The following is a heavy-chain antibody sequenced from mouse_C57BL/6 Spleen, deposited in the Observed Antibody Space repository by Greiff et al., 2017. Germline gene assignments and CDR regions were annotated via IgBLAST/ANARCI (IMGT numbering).Heavy chain of an antibody. CDR3: ATYYDYDVFDY. V-gene: IGHV1-7*01. CDR2: INPSSGYT. D-gene: IGHD2-4*01. CDR1: GYTFTSYW. J-gene: IGHJ2*01. Sequence: QVQLKQSGAELAKPGASVKLSCKASGYTFTSYWMHWVKQRPGQGLEWIGYINPSSGYTKYKQKFKDKATLTADKSSSTAYMQLSSLTYEDSAVYYCATYYDYDVFDYWGQGTTLTVSS.